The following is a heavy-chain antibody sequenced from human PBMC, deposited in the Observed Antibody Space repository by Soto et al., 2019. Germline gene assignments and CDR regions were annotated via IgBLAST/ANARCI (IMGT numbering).Heavy chain of an antibody. CDR3: ARDGDYGDSRLHDSFDV. Sequence: QAQLVQSGPEVKQPGASVKVSCKASGYPFTDFAISWVRQAPGQGLEWMGWISPYSGNTNYAQKLQGRVSMTADASTGTAYVEVRSLKPDDTATYFCARDGDYGDSRLHDSFDVWGQGTMVTVSS. J-gene: IGHJ3*01. CDR2: ISPYSGNT. CDR1: GYPFTDFA. V-gene: IGHV1-18*01. D-gene: IGHD4-17*01.